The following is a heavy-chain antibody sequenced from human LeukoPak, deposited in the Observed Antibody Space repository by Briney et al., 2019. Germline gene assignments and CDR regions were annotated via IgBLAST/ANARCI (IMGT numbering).Heavy chain of an antibody. J-gene: IGHJ4*02. Sequence: QPGRSPRLSCAASGFTFSSYAMHWVRQAPGKGLEWVAVISYDGSNKYYADSVKGRFTISRDNSKNTLYLQMNSLRAEDTAVYYCARDRDRRYFDYWGQGTLVTVSS. CDR1: GFTFSSYA. D-gene: IGHD1-14*01. V-gene: IGHV3-30*04. CDR2: ISYDGSNK. CDR3: ARDRDRRYFDY.